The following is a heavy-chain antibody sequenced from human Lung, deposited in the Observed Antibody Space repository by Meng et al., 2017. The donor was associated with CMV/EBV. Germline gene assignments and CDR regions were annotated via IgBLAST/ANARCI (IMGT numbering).Heavy chain of an antibody. V-gene: IGHV3-72*01. J-gene: IGHJ6*02. CDR1: GFTFSDHH. Sequence: GGSLRLXXAASGFTFSDHHMDWVRQAPGRGLEWVGEIKKKVDSYTTHYAASAKGRFTISRDDSKNSVYLQLSSLKTEDSAVYYCADLAEAFGMDVWGRGPTVTVSS. D-gene: IGHD6-19*01. CDR3: ADLAEAFGMDV. CDR2: IKKKVDSYTT.